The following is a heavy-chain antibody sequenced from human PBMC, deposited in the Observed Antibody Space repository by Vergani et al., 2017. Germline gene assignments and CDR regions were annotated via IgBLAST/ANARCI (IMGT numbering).Heavy chain of an antibody. Sequence: QVKLQESGPGLLKPSQTLSLTCTVSGASIRSGSHYWSWIRQPAGKGPEWIGHIHTGGSTDLNPAFKSRGSIAVDTSKSQFSLKLNSVTVADTAVYYCARSRPYCTSGSCPAIWGQGTLVTVSS. D-gene: IGHD2-15*01. CDR2: IHTGGST. V-gene: IGHV4-61*02. CDR3: ARSRPYCTSGSCPAI. CDR1: GASIRSGSHY. J-gene: IGHJ4*02.